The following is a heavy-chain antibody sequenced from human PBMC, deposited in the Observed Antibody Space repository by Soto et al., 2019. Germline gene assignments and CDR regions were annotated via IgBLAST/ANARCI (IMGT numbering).Heavy chain of an antibody. CDR1: GGSISSYY. J-gene: IGHJ4*02. CDR3: ARVGPTASVWFGELLGSFDY. Sequence: SETLSLTCTVSGGSISSYYWSWIRQPPGKGLEWIGYIYYSGSTNYNPSLKSRVTISVDTSKNQFSLKLSSVTAADTAVYYCARVGPTASVWFGELLGSFDYWGQATLVTVSS. V-gene: IGHV4-59*01. CDR2: IYYSGST. D-gene: IGHD3-10*01.